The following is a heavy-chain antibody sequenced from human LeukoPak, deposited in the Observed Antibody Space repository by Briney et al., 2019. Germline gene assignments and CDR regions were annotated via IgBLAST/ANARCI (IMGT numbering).Heavy chain of an antibody. CDR2: ISSSGSTI. V-gene: IGHV3-11*01. D-gene: IGHD3-16*01. J-gene: IGHJ3*02. CDR1: GFTFSDYY. CDR3: ARDRNDYVWGSSSDAFDI. Sequence: GGSLRLSCAASGFTFSDYYMSWIRQAPGKGLEWVSYISSSGSTIYYADSVKGRFTISRDNAKNSLYLQMNGLRAEDTAVYYCARDRNDYVWGSSSDAFDIWGQGTMVTVSS.